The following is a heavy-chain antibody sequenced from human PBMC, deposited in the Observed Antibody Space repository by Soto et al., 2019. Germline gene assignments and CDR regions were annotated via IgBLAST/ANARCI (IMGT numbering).Heavy chain of an antibody. J-gene: IGHJ3*02. D-gene: IGHD3-10*01. Sequence: QVQLQESGPGLVKPSETLSLTCTVSGGSISSYYWSWIRQPPGKGLEWIGYIYYSGSTNYNPSLKSRVTISVDTSKNQFSLKLSSVTAADTAVYYCARRPPSYGSGSYYRNDAFDIWGQGTMVTVSS. CDR3: ARRPPSYGSGSYYRNDAFDI. V-gene: IGHV4-59*08. CDR2: IYYSGST. CDR1: GGSISSYY.